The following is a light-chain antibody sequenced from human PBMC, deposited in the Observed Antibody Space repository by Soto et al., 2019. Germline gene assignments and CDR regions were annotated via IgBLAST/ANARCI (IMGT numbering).Light chain of an antibody. CDR1: QSVSSSY. J-gene: IGKJ1*01. V-gene: IGKV3-20*01. CDR2: GAS. CDR3: QQHET. Sequence: EIVLTHSPGTLSLSPGEIATLSCRASQSVSSSYLAWYQQKPGQAPRLLIYGASSRATGIPDRFSGSGSGTDFTLTISRLEPEDFAVYYCQQHETFGQGTKVDIK.